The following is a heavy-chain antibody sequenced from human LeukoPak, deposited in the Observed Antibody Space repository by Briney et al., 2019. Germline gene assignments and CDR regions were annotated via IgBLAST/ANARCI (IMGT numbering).Heavy chain of an antibody. CDR1: GGSISGYY. V-gene: IGHV4-59*01. CDR3: ARRGDTDAFDI. Sequence: SETLSLTCTFSGGSISGYYWSWIRQPPGKGLEWIGNIHNSGSTNYNPSLKSRVTISIDTSKSQFFLKLTSVTAADTAVYYCARRGDTDAFDIWGQGTMVTVSS. D-gene: IGHD5-18*01. CDR2: IHNSGST. J-gene: IGHJ3*02.